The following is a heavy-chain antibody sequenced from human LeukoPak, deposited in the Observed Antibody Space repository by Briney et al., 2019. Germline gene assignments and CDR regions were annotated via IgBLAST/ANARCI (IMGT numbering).Heavy chain of an antibody. D-gene: IGHD6-13*01. CDR3: AREPTYSSSWYTTCDY. CDR1: GFTFSSYN. CDR2: ITLSSTSI. J-gene: IGHJ4*02. Sequence: GGSLRLSCAASGFTFSSYNMNWVRQAPGKGLEWVSYITLSSTSIYYADSVMGRFTISRDNAKKSLYLQMNSLKAEDTAVYYCAREPTYSSSWYTTCDYWGPGTLVTVSS. V-gene: IGHV3-48*01.